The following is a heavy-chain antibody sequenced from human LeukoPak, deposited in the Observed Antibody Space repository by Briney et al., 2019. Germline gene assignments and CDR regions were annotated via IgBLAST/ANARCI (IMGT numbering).Heavy chain of an antibody. J-gene: IGHJ4*02. CDR1: GFTFDDYA. CDR3: AKGQWLALGGFDY. Sequence: SLRLSCAASGFTFDDYAMHWVRQAPGKGLEWVSGISWNSGGIGYADSVKGRFTISRDNAKNSLYLQTNSLRAEDTALYYCAKGQWLALGGFDYWGQGTLVTVSS. V-gene: IGHV3-9*01. CDR2: ISWNSGGI. D-gene: IGHD6-19*01.